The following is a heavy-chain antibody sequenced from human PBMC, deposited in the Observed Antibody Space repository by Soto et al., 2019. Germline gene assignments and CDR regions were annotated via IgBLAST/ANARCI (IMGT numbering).Heavy chain of an antibody. CDR2: IRDKVNKYAT. J-gene: IGHJ6*02. Sequence: EVQLVESGGGLVQPGGSLKLSCAASGFTFSGSAIHWVRQASGKGLEWVGRIRDKVNKYATAYAASVTGRFTISRDDSKNMAYLQMTSLKTDDTAVYYCGYDFWSGYYSVGQTSGMDVWGQGTTVTVS. CDR1: GFTFSGSA. D-gene: IGHD3-3*01. V-gene: IGHV3-73*02. CDR3: GYDFWSGYYSVGQTSGMDV.